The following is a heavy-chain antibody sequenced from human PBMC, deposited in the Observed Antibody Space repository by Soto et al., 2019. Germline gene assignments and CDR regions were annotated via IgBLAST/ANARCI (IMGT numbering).Heavy chain of an antibody. CDR3: ASAAAGPTY. Sequence: EVQLVESGGGLVQPGGSLRLSCAASGFTFSSYWMSWVRQAPGKGLEWVANIKQDESEKYYVDSVKGRFTISRDHAKNSLYLQMSSLRAGDAAVYYCASAAAGPTYWGQGPLVAVSS. CDR1: GFTFSSYW. V-gene: IGHV3-7*02. CDR2: IKQDESEK. D-gene: IGHD6-13*01. J-gene: IGHJ4*02.